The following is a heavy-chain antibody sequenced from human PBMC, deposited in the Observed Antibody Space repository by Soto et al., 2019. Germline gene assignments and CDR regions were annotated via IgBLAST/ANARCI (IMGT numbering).Heavy chain of an antibody. V-gene: IGHV1-69*12. J-gene: IGHJ6*02. CDR1: GGTFSTYA. CDR2: IIPIFGTA. CDR3: ARQPGRPYSCYGMDV. Sequence: QVQLVQSGAEVKKPGSSVKVSCKASGGTFSTYAISWVRQAPGQGLEWMGGIIPIFGTADYAQKFQGRVTSTADESTSTAYMELSSLRAQDTAVYSCARQPGRPYSCYGMDVWAPGTTVTV. D-gene: IGHD2-15*01.